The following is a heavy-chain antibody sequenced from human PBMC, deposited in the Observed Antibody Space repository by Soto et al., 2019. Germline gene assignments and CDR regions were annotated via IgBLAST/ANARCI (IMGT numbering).Heavy chain of an antibody. D-gene: IGHD5-18*01. CDR2: INAGNGNT. Sequence: ASVKVSCKASGYTFTSYAMHWVRQAPGQRLEWMGWINAGNGNTKYSQKFQGRVTITRDTSASTAYMELSSLRSEDTAVYYCASGVDTAMPYDYWGQGPLVTVSS. CDR3: ASGVDTAMPYDY. J-gene: IGHJ4*02. V-gene: IGHV1-3*01. CDR1: GYTFTSYA.